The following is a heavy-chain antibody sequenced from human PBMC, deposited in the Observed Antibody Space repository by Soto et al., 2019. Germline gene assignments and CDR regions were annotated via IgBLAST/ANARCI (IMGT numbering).Heavy chain of an antibody. J-gene: IGHJ1*01. V-gene: IGHV1-69*01. Sequence: QVQLVQSGAEVKKPGSSVKVSCKVSGGTFSSFDISWLRQAPGQRLEWMGGIIPAFGPANYAPKFQGTVSITADDSATALYRELSSLRSDDKGVYYCARAGTYCNGGSCDFQYWGQGTLVTVSS. CDR2: IIPAFGPA. D-gene: IGHD2-15*01. CDR1: GGTFSSFD. CDR3: ARAGTYCNGGSCDFQY.